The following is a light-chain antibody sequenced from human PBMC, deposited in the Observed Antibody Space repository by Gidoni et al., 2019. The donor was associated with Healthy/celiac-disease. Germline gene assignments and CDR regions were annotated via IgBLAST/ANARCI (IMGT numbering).Light chain of an antibody. V-gene: IGKV1-33*01. CDR1: QDISNY. CDR2: DSS. J-gene: IGKJ4*01. Sequence: QMTQSPSSLSASVGDRVTITCQASQDISNYLNWYQQKPGKAPKLLIYDSSNVEKGVPSRFSGSGSGTDFTFTISSLQPEDIATYYCQQYDNLPLTFGGGTKVEIK. CDR3: QQYDNLPLT.